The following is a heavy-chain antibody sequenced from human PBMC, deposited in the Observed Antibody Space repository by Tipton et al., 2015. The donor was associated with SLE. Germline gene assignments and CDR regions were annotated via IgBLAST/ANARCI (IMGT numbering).Heavy chain of an antibody. J-gene: IGHJ6*02. CDR2: IYSGGST. V-gene: IGHV3-53*05. D-gene: IGHD6-13*01. CDR1: GFTVSSNY. Sequence: SLRLSCAASGFTVSSNYMSWVRQAPGKGLEWVSVIYSGGSTYYADSVKGRFTISRDNSKNTLYLQMNSLRAEDTAVYYCAPELVYYYGMDVWGQGTTVTVSS. CDR3: APELVYYYGMDV.